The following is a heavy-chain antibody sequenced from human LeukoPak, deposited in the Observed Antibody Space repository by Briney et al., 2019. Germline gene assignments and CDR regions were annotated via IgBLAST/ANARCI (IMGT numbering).Heavy chain of an antibody. Sequence: SETLSLTCAVYGGSFSGYYWGWIRQHPGKWREWIGEIKNSGSTNSKPSLKSRVTISVDTSKNQFSLKLSSVTAADTAVYYCARGLDGYSSSSADYWGQGTLVTVSS. CDR3: ARGLDGYSSSSADY. V-gene: IGHV4-34*01. J-gene: IGHJ4*02. CDR1: GGSFSGYY. D-gene: IGHD6-6*01. CDR2: IKNSGST.